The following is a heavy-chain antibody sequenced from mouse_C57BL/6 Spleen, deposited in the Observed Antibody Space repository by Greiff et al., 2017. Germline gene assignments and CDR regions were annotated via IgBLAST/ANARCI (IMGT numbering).Heavy chain of an antibody. J-gene: IGHJ3*01. CDR3: ARSESPAY. CDR1: GYAFSSSW. Sequence: VQLQQSGPELVKPGASVKISCKASGYAFSSSWMNWVKQRPGKGLEWIGRIYPGDGDTNYNGKFKGKATLTADKSSSTAYMQLSSLTSEDSAVYFCARSESPAYWGQGTLVTVSA. V-gene: IGHV1-82*01. CDR2: IYPGDGDT.